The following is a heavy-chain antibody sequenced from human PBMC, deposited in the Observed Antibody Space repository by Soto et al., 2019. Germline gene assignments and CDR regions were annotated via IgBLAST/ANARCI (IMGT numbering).Heavy chain of an antibody. D-gene: IGHD3-10*01. J-gene: IGHJ6*02. CDR2: ISYDGSNK. Sequence: QVQLVESGGGVVQPGRSLRLSCAASGFTFSSYGMHWVRQAPGKGLEWVAVISYDGSNKYYADSVKGRFTISRDNSKNTLYRHMNSLRAEDTAVYYCAKGGPGFGEFGYYGMDVWGQGTTVTVSS. V-gene: IGHV3-30*18. CDR3: AKGGPGFGEFGYYGMDV. CDR1: GFTFSSYG.